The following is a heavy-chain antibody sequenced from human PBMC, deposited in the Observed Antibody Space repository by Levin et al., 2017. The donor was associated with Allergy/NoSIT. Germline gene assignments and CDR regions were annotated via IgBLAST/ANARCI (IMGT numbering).Heavy chain of an antibody. Sequence: SETLSLTCAVYGGSFSGYYWSWIRQPPGKGLEWIGEINHSGSTNYNPSLKSRVTISVDTSKNQFSLKLSSVTAADTAVYYCARTVGAITRYFQHWGQGTLVTVSS. CDR1: GGSFSGYY. D-gene: IGHD1-26*01. CDR2: INHSGST. CDR3: ARTVGAITRYFQH. V-gene: IGHV4-34*01. J-gene: IGHJ1*01.